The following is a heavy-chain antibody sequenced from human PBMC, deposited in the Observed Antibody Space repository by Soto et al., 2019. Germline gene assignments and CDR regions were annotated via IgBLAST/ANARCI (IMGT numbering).Heavy chain of an antibody. J-gene: IGHJ6*02. CDR2: ITSRSDTI. V-gene: IGHV3-48*02. Sequence: PGGSLRLSCAASGFTFSSFHMNWVRQAPGRGLEWVAYITSRSDTINYSDTVKGRFTISRDNGNNLLFLQMNSLRDEDTAVYYCSRVVVVIPPGYYYAMDVWGQGTTVTVSS. CDR3: SRVVVVIPPGYYYAMDV. D-gene: IGHD3-22*01. CDR1: GFTFSSFH.